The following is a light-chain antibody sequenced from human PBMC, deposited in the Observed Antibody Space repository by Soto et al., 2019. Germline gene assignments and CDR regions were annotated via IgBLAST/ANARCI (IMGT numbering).Light chain of an antibody. V-gene: IGLV1-40*01. CDR1: SSNIGAGYD. CDR3: QSYDSSLSGVV. CDR2: AIS. Sequence: QPVLTQPPSVSGAPGQRVTISCTGSSSNIGAGYDVHWYQQLPGTAPKLLIYAISNRPSGVPDRFSGSKSGTSASLAITGLQAEDEADYYCQSYDSSLSGVVFGGGTKLTVL. J-gene: IGLJ2*01.